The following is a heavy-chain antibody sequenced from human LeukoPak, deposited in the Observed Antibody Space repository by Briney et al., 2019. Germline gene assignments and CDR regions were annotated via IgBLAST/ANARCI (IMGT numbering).Heavy chain of an antibody. Sequence: ASVTVSCKSSGYTFTGYYMHWVRQAPGQGLEWMGWINPNSGGTNYAQKFQGRVTMTRDMSISTAYMELSRLRCDDTAVYYCARGFYVWGSYRSPPFDYWGQGTLVTVSS. CDR1: GYTFTGYY. CDR2: INPNSGGT. J-gene: IGHJ4*02. V-gene: IGHV1-2*02. D-gene: IGHD3-16*02. CDR3: ARGFYVWGSYRSPPFDY.